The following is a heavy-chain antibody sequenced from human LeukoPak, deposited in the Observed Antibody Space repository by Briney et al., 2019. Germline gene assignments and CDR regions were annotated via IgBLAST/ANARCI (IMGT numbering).Heavy chain of an antibody. D-gene: IGHD1-14*01. Sequence: PGGSLRLSCAASGFTFSNFWMSWVRQAPGKGLEWMANIKQDGGEKYYVDSVKGRFTISRDNAKNSVYLQMNNLRAADTAMYYCTKSGTTFDYWGLGTLVTVSS. V-gene: IGHV3-7*01. CDR1: GFTFSNFW. CDR3: TKSGTTFDY. J-gene: IGHJ4*02. CDR2: IKQDGGEK.